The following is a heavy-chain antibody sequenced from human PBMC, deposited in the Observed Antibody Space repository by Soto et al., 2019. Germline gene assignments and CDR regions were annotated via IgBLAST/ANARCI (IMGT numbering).Heavy chain of an antibody. CDR3: ARERDYYDSSSNWFDP. D-gene: IGHD3-22*01. V-gene: IGHV4-4*07. J-gene: IGHJ5*02. CDR1: GGSISSYY. Sequence: SEPLSLTCTVSGGSISSYYWSWIRQPAGKGLEWIGRIYTTGSTNYNPSLKSRVTMSVDTSKNQFSLKLSSVTAADTAVYYCARERDYYDSSSNWFDPWGQGTLDTVAS. CDR2: IYTTGST.